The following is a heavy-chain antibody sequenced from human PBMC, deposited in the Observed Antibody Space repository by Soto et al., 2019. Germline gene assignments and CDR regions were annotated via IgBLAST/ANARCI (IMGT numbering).Heavy chain of an antibody. Sequence: ASVKVSCKASGYTFTSYGISWVRQAPGQGLEWMGWISAYNGNTNYAQKLQGRVTMTTDTSTSTAYMELRSLRSDDTAVYYCAIDRPYYYDRSRFPLWGQGTLVP. CDR3: AIDRPYYYDRSRFPL. CDR2: ISAYNGNT. D-gene: IGHD3-22*01. J-gene: IGHJ5*02. V-gene: IGHV1-18*01. CDR1: GYTFTSYG.